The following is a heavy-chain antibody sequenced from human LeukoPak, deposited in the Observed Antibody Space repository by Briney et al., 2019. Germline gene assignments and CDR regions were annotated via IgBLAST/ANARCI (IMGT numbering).Heavy chain of an antibody. J-gene: IGHJ6*02. Sequence: PSETLSLTCAVYGGSFSAYYWSWIRQPPGKGLEWIGEINHSGSTNYNPSLKSRVTISVDTSKNQFSLKLSSVTAADTAVYYCARVSDLYCSGGSCSNYYGMDVWGQGTTVTVSS. CDR3: ARVSDLYCSGGSCSNYYGMDV. CDR1: GGSFSAYY. V-gene: IGHV4-34*01. CDR2: INHSGST. D-gene: IGHD2-15*01.